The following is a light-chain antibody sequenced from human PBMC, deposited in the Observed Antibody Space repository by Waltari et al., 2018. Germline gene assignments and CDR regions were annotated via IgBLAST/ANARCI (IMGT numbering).Light chain of an antibody. Sequence: SYELTQSPSVSVSPGQTAKITCPGNALPNNYAYWYQQKSGHAPVLVIFEDSQRPSGIPERFSGSSSGTMATLTISGAQVEDEADYYCYSTDISGDLEGAFGGGTKLTVL. CDR2: EDS. CDR1: ALPNNY. CDR3: YSTDISGDLEGA. J-gene: IGLJ2*01. V-gene: IGLV3-10*01.